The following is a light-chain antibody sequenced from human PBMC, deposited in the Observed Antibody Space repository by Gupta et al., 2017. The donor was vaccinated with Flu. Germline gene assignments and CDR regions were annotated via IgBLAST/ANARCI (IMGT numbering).Light chain of an antibody. V-gene: IGLV2-11*01. CDR3: CSYASSDTWV. J-gene: IGLJ3*02. Sequence: QSALTQPRSVSGPPGQSVTISCTGTSSDVGGYNYVSWYQQHPGKAPLLMIYDVIKRPAGVPGLFSASKSGNTASLTISVLEAEEEADYYGCSYASSDTWVFGGGTKLTVL. CDR2: DVI. CDR1: SSDVGGYNY.